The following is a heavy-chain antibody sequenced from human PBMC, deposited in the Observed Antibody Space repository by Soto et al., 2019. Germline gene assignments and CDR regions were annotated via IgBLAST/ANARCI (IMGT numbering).Heavy chain of an antibody. CDR3: ERATIVTGIDY. CDR1: GGSISSYY. CDR2: IYYSGGT. V-gene: IGHV4-59*01. D-gene: IGHD3-10*01. J-gene: IGHJ4*02. Sequence: SETLSLTCTVSGGSISSYYWSWIRQPPGKGLEWIGYIYYSGGTNYNPSLKSRVTISVDTSKNQFSLKLSSVTAADTAVYYCERATIVTGIDYWGQGTLVTVSS.